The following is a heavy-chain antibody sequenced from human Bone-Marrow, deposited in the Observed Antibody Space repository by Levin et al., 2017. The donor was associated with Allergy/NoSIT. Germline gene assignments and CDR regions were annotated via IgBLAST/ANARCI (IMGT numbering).Heavy chain of an antibody. V-gene: IGHV3-23*01. CDR3: AKDLRKWLVSEGYFDH. D-gene: IGHD6-19*01. J-gene: IGHJ4*02. Sequence: GGSLRLSCSASGFTSSSYAMIWVRQAPGKGLEWVSTISDSGGSTYYADSVKGRFTISRDKSKKSLYLQMNSLRVDDTAIYYCAKDLRKWLVSEGYFDHWGPGTLVTVSS. CDR1: GFTSSSYA. CDR2: ISDSGGST.